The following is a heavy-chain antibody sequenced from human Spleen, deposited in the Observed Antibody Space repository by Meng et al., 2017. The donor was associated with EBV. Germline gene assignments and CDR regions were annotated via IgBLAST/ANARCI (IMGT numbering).Heavy chain of an antibody. CDR1: GDSNNNYY. Sequence: VPLLESGHGLVKPSETLSLPCNVSGDSNNNYYWNWIRQPPGKGLEWIGYFYSTGSPSYNPSLGSRVTVSLDPSKRQFSLELKSVTAADTAVYYCVRETPGYSSGWYYYFDSWGQGTLVTVSS. V-gene: IGHV4-59*01. CDR2: FYSTGSP. CDR3: VRETPGYSSGWYYYFDS. J-gene: IGHJ4*02. D-gene: IGHD6-13*01.